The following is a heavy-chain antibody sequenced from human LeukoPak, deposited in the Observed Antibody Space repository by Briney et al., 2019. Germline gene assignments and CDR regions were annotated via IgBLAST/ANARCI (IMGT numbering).Heavy chain of an antibody. V-gene: IGHV4-38-2*02. CDR3: ARADYGDYVLSTNYYYYYMDV. J-gene: IGHJ6*03. CDR2: IYHSGST. D-gene: IGHD4-17*01. Sequence: SETLSLTCTVSGYSISSGYYWGWIRQPPGKGLEWIGRIYHSGSTYYNPSLKSRVTISVDTSKNQFSLKLSSVTAADTAVYYCARADYGDYVLSTNYYYYYMDVWGKGTTVTVSS. CDR1: GYSISSGYY.